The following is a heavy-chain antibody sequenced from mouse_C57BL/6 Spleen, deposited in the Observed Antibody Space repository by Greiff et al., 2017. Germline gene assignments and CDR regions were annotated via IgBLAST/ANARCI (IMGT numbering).Heavy chain of an antibody. CDR1: GYTFTSYW. Sequence: VQLQQPGTELVKPGASVKLSCKASGYTFTSYWMHWVKQRPGQGLEWIGNINPSNGGTNYNEKFKSKATLTVDKSSSTAYMQLSSLTSEDSAVYYCARNCYLYDDDGDYAMDYWGQGSSVTVSS. V-gene: IGHV1-53*01. J-gene: IGHJ4*01. D-gene: IGHD2-4*01. CDR2: INPSNGGT. CDR3: ARNCYLYDDDGDYAMDY.